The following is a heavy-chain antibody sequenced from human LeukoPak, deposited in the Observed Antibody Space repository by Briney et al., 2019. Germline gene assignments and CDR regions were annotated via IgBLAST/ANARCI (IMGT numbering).Heavy chain of an antibody. V-gene: IGHV3-30*18. CDR1: GFTFSGYV. CDR3: AKGQNWFDP. J-gene: IGHJ5*02. Sequence: GGSLRLSCAASGFTFSGYVMTWVRQAPGKGLEWVAVISYDGSNKYYADSVEGRFTISRDNSKNTLYLQMNSLRAEDTAVYYCAKGQNWFDPWGQGTLVTVSS. CDR2: ISYDGSNK.